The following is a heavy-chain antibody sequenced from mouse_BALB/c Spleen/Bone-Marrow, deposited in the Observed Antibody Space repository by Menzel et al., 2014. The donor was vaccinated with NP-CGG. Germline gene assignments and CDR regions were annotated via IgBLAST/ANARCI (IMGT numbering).Heavy chain of an antibody. CDR1: GYTFTDHA. J-gene: IGHJ4*01. D-gene: IGHD2-14*01. CDR2: ISGYYGDA. Sequence: QVQLQQSGVKLVRPGVSVKISCKGSGYTFTDHAIHWVKRSHAKSLEWIGVISGYYGDAIYNQKFKGKATVTVDKSSSTAYMELARLTSEDSAIYYCARSGKVRNAMDYWGQGTSVTVSS. CDR3: ARSGKVRNAMDY. V-gene: IGHV1S137*01.